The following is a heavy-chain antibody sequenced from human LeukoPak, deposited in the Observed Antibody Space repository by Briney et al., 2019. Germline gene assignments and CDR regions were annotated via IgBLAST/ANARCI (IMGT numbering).Heavy chain of an antibody. D-gene: IGHD2-15*01. V-gene: IGHV4-30-4*08. CDR3: AREALLYYFDY. Sequence: PSETLSITCTVSGASISNGDYYWTWIRQTPGEGLEWIGYIYHSGSTYYNPSLKSRLTISLDTSENQFSLSLNSVTAADTAVYYCAREALLYYFDYWGQGTPVTVSS. J-gene: IGHJ4*02. CDR2: IYHSGST. CDR1: GASISNGDYY.